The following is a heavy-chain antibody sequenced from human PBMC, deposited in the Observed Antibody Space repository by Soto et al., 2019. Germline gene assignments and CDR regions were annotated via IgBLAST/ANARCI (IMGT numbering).Heavy chain of an antibody. V-gene: IGHV4-31*03. CDR3: ASTEDFFDY. CDR2: IFYSGST. Sequence: QVQLQESGPGLVKPSQTLSLTCSVSGVSLTSGTYYWSWIRQHPGKGLEWIGYIFYSGSTDYNPSLTSRVNISVDTSKNQFSLKLSSVTAADTAVYYCASTEDFFDYWGQGTLVTVSS. J-gene: IGHJ4*02. CDR1: GVSLTSGTYY.